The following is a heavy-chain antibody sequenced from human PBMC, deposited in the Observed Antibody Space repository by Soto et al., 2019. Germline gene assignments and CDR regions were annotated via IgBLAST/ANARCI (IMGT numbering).Heavy chain of an antibody. D-gene: IGHD3-16*01. CDR3: ARRAYFINYYYYYYMDV. J-gene: IGHJ6*03. CDR2: TYYRSKRYN. Sequence: SQTLSLTCAISGDSVSSNSAAWNWIRQSPSRGLEWLGRTYYRSKRYNDYAVSVKSRITINPDTSKNQFSLQLSSVTAADTAVYYCARRAYFINYYYYYYMDVWGKGTTVTVSS. V-gene: IGHV6-1*01. CDR1: GDSVSSNSAA.